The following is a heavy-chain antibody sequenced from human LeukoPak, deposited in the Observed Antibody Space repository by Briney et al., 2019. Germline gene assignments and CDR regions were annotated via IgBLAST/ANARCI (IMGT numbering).Heavy chain of an antibody. CDR2: IKSKTDGGTT. J-gene: IGHJ3*02. D-gene: IGHD1-26*01. Sequence: GGSLRLSCAASGLTFSNAWMSWVRQAPGKGLEWVGRIKSKTDGGTTDYGAPVKGRFIISRDDPKNTLYLQMNGLKIGDTAVYYCITDPGEWEPIWGQGTMVTVSS. V-gene: IGHV3-15*01. CDR1: GLTFSNAW. CDR3: ITDPGEWEPI.